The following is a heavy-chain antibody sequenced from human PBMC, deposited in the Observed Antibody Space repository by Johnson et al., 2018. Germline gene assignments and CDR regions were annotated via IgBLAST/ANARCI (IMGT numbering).Heavy chain of an antibody. CDR3: ARFTIFGDQSKDYYYYYYMDV. V-gene: IGHV4-39*07. Sequence: QVQLQESGPGLVKPSETLSLTCTVSGGSISSSSYYWGWIRQPPGKGLEWIGSIYYSGSTNYNPSLKSRVTISVDTSKNQFSLKLSSVTAADTAVYYCARFTIFGDQSKDYYYYYYMDVWGKGTTVTVSS. J-gene: IGHJ6*03. CDR2: IYYSGST. CDR1: GGSISSSSYY. D-gene: IGHD3-3*01.